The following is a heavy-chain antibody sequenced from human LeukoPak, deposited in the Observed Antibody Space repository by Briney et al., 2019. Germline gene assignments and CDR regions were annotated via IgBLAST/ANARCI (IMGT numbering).Heavy chain of an antibody. J-gene: IGHJ4*02. CDR1: GRSISSYY. CDR2: IYYSGST. D-gene: IGHD6-6*01. V-gene: IGHV4-59*01. Sequence: SETLSLTCTVSGRSISSYYWSWIRQPPGKGLGWIGYIYYSGSTNYNPSLKSRVTISVDTSKNQFSLKLSSVTAADTAVYYCAREDHSSSPFDYWGQGTLVTVSS. CDR3: AREDHSSSPFDY.